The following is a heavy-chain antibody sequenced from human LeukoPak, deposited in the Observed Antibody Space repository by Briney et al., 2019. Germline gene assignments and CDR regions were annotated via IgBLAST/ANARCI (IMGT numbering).Heavy chain of an antibody. V-gene: IGHV4-39*01. CDR2: IYYSGST. D-gene: IGHD3-9*01. CDR1: GGSISSSSYY. CDR3: ARWGFDILTGYPTGFDY. J-gene: IGHJ4*02. Sequence: SETLSLTCTVSGGSISSSSYYWGWIRQPPGKGLEWIGSIYYSGSTYYNPSLKSRVTISVDTPKNQFSLKLSSVTAADTAVYYCARWGFDILTGYPTGFDYWGQGTLVTVSS.